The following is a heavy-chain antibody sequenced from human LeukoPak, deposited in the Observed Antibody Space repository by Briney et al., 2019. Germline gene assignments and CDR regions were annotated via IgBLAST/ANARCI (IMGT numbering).Heavy chain of an antibody. J-gene: IGHJ4*02. Sequence: GGSLRLSCAASGFTFSSYSMNWVRQAPGKGLEWVSSISSSSSYIYYADSVKGRFTISRDNAKDSLYLQMNSLRAEDTAVYYCARDDSGWYDYWGQGTLVTVSS. CDR1: GFTFSSYS. CDR3: ARDDSGWYDY. D-gene: IGHD6-19*01. V-gene: IGHV3-21*01. CDR2: ISSSSSYI.